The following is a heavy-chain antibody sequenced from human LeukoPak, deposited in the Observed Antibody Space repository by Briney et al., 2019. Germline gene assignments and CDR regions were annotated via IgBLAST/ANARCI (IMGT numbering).Heavy chain of an antibody. CDR2: IYATGST. V-gene: IGHV4-4*07. J-gene: IGHJ4*02. Sequence: SETLSLTCAVSGDFIRSYWWGWVRQPAGKGLEWIGRIYATGSTKFNPSLKSRLTMSMDTSTNQLSLKLALNLTSVTAADTPVYFCARQGYTASYYFLDFWSQGTLVTVSP. CDR1: GDFIRSYW. D-gene: IGHD1-26*01. CDR3: ARQGYTASYYFLDF.